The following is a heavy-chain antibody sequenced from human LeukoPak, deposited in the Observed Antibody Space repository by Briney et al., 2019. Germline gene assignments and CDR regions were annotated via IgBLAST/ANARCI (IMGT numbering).Heavy chain of an antibody. CDR1: GFNFNNYW. Sequence: GGSLRLTCAASGFNFNNYWMSWVRQAPGKGLEWVANINQDGSIKYYVDSVKGRFTISRDNAKNSLYLQMNSLRIEDTAVYYCTRGDFWSGDSWGQGTLVTVSS. CDR2: INQDGSIK. V-gene: IGHV3-7*01. D-gene: IGHD3-3*01. CDR3: TRGDFWSGDS. J-gene: IGHJ4*02.